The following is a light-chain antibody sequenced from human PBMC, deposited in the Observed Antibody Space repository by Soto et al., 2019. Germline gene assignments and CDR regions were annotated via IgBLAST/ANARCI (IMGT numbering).Light chain of an antibody. J-gene: IGKJ2*01. Sequence: EIVLTQSPATLSLSPGERATLSCRASQSVSSYLAWYQQKPGQAPRLLIYDASNRATGIPARFSGSGSGTDFTLTISSLEPEDFAVYYCQQYLNIPYTFGQGTKLEI. V-gene: IGKV3-11*01. CDR1: QSVSSY. CDR3: QQYLNIPYT. CDR2: DAS.